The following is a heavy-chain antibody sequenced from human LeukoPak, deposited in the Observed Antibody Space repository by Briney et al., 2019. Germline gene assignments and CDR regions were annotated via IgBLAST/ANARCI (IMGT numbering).Heavy chain of an antibody. CDR3: ARIVLGYCSGGSCYIDWFDP. D-gene: IGHD2-15*01. CDR1: GGSISSSSYY. V-gene: IGHV4-39*07. CDR2: IYYSGDT. J-gene: IGHJ5*02. Sequence: PSETLSLACTVSGGSISSSSYYWGWIRQPPGKGLEWIGSIYYSGDTYYNSSLKSRVTISLDTSKNQFSLKLSSVTAADTAVYYCARIVLGYCSGGSCYIDWFDPWGQGTLVTVSS.